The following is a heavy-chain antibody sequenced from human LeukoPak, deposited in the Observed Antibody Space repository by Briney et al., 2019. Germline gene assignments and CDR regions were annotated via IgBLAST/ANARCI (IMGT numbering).Heavy chain of an antibody. CDR3: ARELMVRGVKILDY. J-gene: IGHJ4*02. CDR2: IIPIFGTA. V-gene: IGHV1-69*01. CDR1: GGTFSSYA. Sequence: GSSVKVSCKASGGTFSSYAISWVRQAPGQGLEWMGGIIPIFGTANYAQKFQGRVTITADESTSTAYMELSSLRSEDTAVYYCARELMVRGVKILDYWGQGTLVTVSS. D-gene: IGHD3-10*01.